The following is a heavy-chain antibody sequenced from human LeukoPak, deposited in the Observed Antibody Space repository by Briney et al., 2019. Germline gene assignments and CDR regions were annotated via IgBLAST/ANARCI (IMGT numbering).Heavy chain of an antibody. CDR1: GFTFSRYW. CDR3: TRWVDWYLDL. J-gene: IGHJ2*01. V-gene: IGHV3-7*01. Sequence: GGSLRLSCAASGFTFSRYWMSWVRQAPGKGLEWVANIRQDGSDRYYVDSVKGRFTISRDNAKNSLYLQMNSLRAEDTAVYYCTRWVDWYLDLWGRGTLVTVSS. CDR2: IRQDGSDR.